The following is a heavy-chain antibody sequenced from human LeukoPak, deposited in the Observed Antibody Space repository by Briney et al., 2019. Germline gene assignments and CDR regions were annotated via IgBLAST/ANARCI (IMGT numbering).Heavy chain of an antibody. V-gene: IGHV1-2*02. J-gene: IGHJ5*02. CDR2: INPNSGGT. CDR3: AREGDCTNGVCYGWFDP. Sequence: ASVEVSCKASGYTFIGYYMHWGRQAPGQGLEWMGWINPNSGGTNYAQKFQGRVTMTRDTSISTAYMERSRLRSDDTAVYYCAREGDCTNGVCYGWFDPWGQGTLVTVSS. CDR1: GYTFIGYY. D-gene: IGHD2-8*01.